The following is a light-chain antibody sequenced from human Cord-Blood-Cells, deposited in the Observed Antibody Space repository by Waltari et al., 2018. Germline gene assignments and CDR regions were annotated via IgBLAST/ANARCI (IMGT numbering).Light chain of an antibody. CDR1: QSVSSSY. J-gene: IGKJ2*01. CDR2: GAS. Sequence: EIVFTLSPGTLSLSTGARGTLSCRASQSVSSSYLAWYQQKPGQAPRLLIYGASSRATGIPDRFSGSGSGTDFTLTISRLEPEDFAVYYCQQYGSSPPYTFGQGTKLEIK. CDR3: QQYGSSPPYT. V-gene: IGKV3-20*01.